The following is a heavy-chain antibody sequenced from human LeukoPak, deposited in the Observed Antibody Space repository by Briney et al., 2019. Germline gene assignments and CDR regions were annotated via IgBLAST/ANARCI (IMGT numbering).Heavy chain of an antibody. D-gene: IGHD3-22*01. Sequence: SETLSLTCTVSGGSISSSSYYWGWIRQPPGTGLEWIGSIYYSGSTYYDPSLKSRVTISVDTSKNQFSLKLSSVTAADTAVYYCARLVVPAAISQDYYDSSGYPYFDYWGQGTLVTVSS. V-gene: IGHV4-39*07. J-gene: IGHJ4*02. CDR2: IYYSGST. CDR3: ARLVVPAAISQDYYDSSGYPYFDY. CDR1: GGSISSSSYY.